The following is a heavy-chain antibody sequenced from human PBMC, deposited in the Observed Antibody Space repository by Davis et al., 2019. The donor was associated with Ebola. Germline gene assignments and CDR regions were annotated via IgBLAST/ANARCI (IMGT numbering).Heavy chain of an antibody. CDR2: ISYDGSNK. Sequence: PGGSLRLSCAASGFTFSSYAMHWVRQAPGKGLEWVAVISYDGSNKYYADSVKGRFTISRDNAKNSLYLQMNSLRAEDTAVYYCARDENEPYIVVVPAGGMDVWGQGTTVTVSS. J-gene: IGHJ6*02. D-gene: IGHD2-2*01. CDR1: GFTFSSYA. CDR3: ARDENEPYIVVVPAGGMDV. V-gene: IGHV3-30-3*01.